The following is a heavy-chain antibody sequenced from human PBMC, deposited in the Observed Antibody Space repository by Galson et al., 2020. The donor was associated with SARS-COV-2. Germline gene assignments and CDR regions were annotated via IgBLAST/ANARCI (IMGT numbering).Heavy chain of an antibody. CDR3: ARPGARGYSYGYDV. V-gene: IGHV5-10-1*01. J-gene: IGHJ4*02. Sequence: HGESLKISCKVSGYSFTSYWISWVRQMPGKGLEWMGRIDPSDSYTNYSPSFQGHVTISVDKSINTAYLQWSSLKASDSAMYYCARPGARGYSYGYDVWGQGTLVTVSS. D-gene: IGHD5-18*01. CDR1: GYSFTSYW. CDR2: IDPSDSYT.